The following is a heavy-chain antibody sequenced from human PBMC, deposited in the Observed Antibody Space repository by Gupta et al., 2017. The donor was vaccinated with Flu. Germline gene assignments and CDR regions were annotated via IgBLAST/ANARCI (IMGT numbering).Heavy chain of an antibody. CDR3: ARDILYYYDSSGYPDY. Sequence: GISWVRQAPGQGLEWMGWISDYNGNTNYAQKLQGRVTMTTDTSTSTAYMGLRSLRSDDTAVYYCARDILYYYDSSGYPDYWGQGTLVTVSS. CDR1: G. V-gene: IGHV1-18*01. D-gene: IGHD3-22*01. CDR2: ISDYNGNT. J-gene: IGHJ4*02.